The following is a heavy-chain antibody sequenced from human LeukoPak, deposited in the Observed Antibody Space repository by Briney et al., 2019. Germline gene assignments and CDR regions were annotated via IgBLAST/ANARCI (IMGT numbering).Heavy chain of an antibody. V-gene: IGHV3-23*01. Sequence: GSLRLSCAASGFTFSSYWMHWVRQAPGKGLEWVSAISGSGGSTYYADSVKGRFTISRDNSKNTLYLQMNSLRAEDTAVYYCAKDLATYGDKFDYWGQGTLVTVSS. J-gene: IGHJ4*02. CDR2: ISGSGGST. CDR3: AKDLATYGDKFDY. CDR1: GFTFSSYW. D-gene: IGHD4-17*01.